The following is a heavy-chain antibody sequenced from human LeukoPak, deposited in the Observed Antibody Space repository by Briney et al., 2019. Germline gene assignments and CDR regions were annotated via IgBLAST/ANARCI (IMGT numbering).Heavy chain of an antibody. CDR3: ARDGPSQNWFDP. CDR1: GHTFTGYY. CDR2: INPNSGGT. J-gene: IGHJ5*02. V-gene: IGHV1-2*06. Sequence: ASVKVSCKASGHTFTGYYMHWVRQAPGQGLEWMGRINPNSGGTNYAQKFQGRVTMTRDTSISTAYMELSRLRSDDTAVYYCARDGPSQNWFDPWGQGTLVTVSS.